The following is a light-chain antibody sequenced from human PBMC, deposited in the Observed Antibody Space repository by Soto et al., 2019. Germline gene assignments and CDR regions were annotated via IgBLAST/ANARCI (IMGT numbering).Light chain of an antibody. J-gene: IGKJ2*01. V-gene: IGKV3-20*01. CDR1: QSVSSSY. CDR2: GAS. CDR3: QHYGGSPPVT. Sequence: EIVLTQSPGTLSLSPGERATLSCRASQSVSSSYLAWYQQKPGLAPRLLIYGASSRATGIPDRFSGSGSGADFTLXISRLEPEDFAVYYCQHYGGSPPVTFGQGTKLEIK.